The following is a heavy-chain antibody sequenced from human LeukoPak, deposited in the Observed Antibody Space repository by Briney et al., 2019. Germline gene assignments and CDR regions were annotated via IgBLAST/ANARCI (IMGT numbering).Heavy chain of an antibody. CDR2: INPNSGGT. D-gene: IGHD1-26*01. CDR3: ARNQALGGSYTPLVYFDY. J-gene: IGHJ4*02. V-gene: IGHV1-2*02. CDR1: GYTFTGYY. Sequence: ASVKVSCKASGYTFTGYYMHWVRQAPGQGLEWMGWINPNSGGTNYAQKFQGRVTMTRATSISTAYMELSRLRSDDTAVYYCARNQALGGSYTPLVYFDYWGQGNLVTVSS.